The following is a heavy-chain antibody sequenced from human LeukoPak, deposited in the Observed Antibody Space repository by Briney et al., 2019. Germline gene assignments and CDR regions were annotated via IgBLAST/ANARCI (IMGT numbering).Heavy chain of an antibody. CDR2: FDPENDER. Sequence: ASVKVSCKVSGHTFSELPMYWVRQAPGKGLEWMGGFDPENDERLYAHQFRGRLTMTEDSSTDTAYMELSGLRSEDTAVYYCATELTSIVLDYWGQGTLVTVSS. CDR1: GHTFSELP. D-gene: IGHD2-21*01. CDR3: ATELTSIVLDY. J-gene: IGHJ4*02. V-gene: IGHV1-24*01.